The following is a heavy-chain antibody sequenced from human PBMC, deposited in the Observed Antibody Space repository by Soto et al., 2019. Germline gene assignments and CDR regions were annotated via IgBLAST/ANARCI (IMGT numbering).Heavy chain of an antibody. J-gene: IGHJ3*01. D-gene: IGHD3-22*01. CDR1: GFTFSSYA. V-gene: IGHV3-23*01. Sequence: GGSLSLSCAASGFTFSSYAMHWVRQAPGKGLEWVSAVSSIGSSPYYAGSVQGRFSISRDNSKNILYLQMKSLRAEDTAIYYCAKARPSAGYYYVEAFDVWGQGTMVTVSS. CDR2: VSSIGSSP. CDR3: AKARPSAGYYYVEAFDV.